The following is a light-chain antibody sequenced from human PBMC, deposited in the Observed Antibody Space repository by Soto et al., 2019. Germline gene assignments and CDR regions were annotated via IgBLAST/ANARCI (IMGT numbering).Light chain of an antibody. CDR2: DAS. V-gene: IGKV3-11*01. CDR1: QSVSTY. J-gene: IGKJ4*01. CDR3: QQRSNWPST. Sequence: EIVSTQSPATLSLSPGERATLSCRASQSVSTYLAWYQQKPGQAPRLLIYDASSRAAGIPARFSGSGSGTDFTLTITSLEPEDFAVYYCQQRSNWPSTFGGGTKVEI.